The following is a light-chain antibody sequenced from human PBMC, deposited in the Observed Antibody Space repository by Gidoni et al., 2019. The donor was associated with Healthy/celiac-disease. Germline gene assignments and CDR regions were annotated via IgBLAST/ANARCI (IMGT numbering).Light chain of an antibody. V-gene: IGLV1-40*01. CDR2: RNS. CDR3: QSYDSSLSGWV. Sequence: QSVLTKPTSVSGAPGQRVTISCTGSSSNIGAGYDVHWYQQLPGTAPILLLSRNSNRPSGVPYRFSGSKSGPSASLAITGLQAEDEADYYCQSYDSSLSGWVFGGGTKLTVL. J-gene: IGLJ3*02. CDR1: SSNIGAGYD.